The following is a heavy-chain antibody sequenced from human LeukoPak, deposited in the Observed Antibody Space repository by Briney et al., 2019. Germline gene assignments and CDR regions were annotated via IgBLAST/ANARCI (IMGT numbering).Heavy chain of an antibody. D-gene: IGHD1-26*01. Sequence: SETLSLTCTVSGGSTSGYYWSWIRQPPGKGLEWIGRVHSGDNSDSVPSLKSRLAISLDTSTNQFSLKLTSVTAADTAVYYCARGGAHSPSHDYFYQFMDVWGKGTSVIVSS. V-gene: IGHV4-4*07. J-gene: IGHJ6*03. CDR1: GGSTSGYY. CDR2: VHSGDNS. CDR3: ARGGAHSPSHDYFYQFMDV.